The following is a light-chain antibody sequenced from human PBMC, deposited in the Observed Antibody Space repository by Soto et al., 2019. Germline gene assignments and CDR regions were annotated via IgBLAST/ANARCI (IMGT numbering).Light chain of an antibody. CDR1: QDISSS. J-gene: IGKJ3*01. CDR2: DAS. V-gene: IGKV1-33*01. CDR3: QHCDYLPI. Sequence: DIQMTQSPSSLSASVGDRVTITCQASQDISSSLNWYQHKPGKAPKLLIYDASILAAGVPSRFSGSGSGTDFTLTISSLQPEDVATYYCQHCDYLPIFGPGTTVDFK.